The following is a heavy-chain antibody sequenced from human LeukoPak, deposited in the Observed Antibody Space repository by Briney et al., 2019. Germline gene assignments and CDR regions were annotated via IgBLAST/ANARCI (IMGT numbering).Heavy chain of an antibody. CDR3: ARAPPYSSSWDYYYYYGMDV. D-gene: IGHD6-13*01. CDR2: IIPILGIA. CDR1: GGTFSSYA. Sequence: ASVKVSCKASGGTFSSYAISWVRQAPGQGLEWMGRIIPILGIANYAQKFQGRVTITADKSTSTAYMELSSLRSEDTAVYYCARAPPYSSSWDYYYYYGMDVWGQGTTVTVSS. V-gene: IGHV1-69*04. J-gene: IGHJ6*02.